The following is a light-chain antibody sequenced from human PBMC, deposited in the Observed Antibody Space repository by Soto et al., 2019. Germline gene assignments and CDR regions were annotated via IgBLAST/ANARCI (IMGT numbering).Light chain of an antibody. CDR2: SAS. J-gene: IGKJ2*01. Sequence: EIVLTQSPGTLSLSPGERATLSCRASRSINSRYLAWYQQTPGQAPRLLISSASSRTTGIPDRFSGSGSGTDFTLTLTRLEPEDFALYYCQQYGSSPYTFGRWNKLEIK. CDR3: QQYGSSPYT. CDR1: RSINSRY. V-gene: IGKV3-20*01.